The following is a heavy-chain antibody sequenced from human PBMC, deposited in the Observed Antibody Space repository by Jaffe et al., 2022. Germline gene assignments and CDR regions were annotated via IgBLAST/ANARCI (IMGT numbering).Heavy chain of an antibody. J-gene: IGHJ3*02. CDR3: ARAWVDYEGWTAFDI. D-gene: IGHD4-17*01. CDR2: ISSSGSTI. CDR1: GFTFSSYE. V-gene: IGHV3-48*03. Sequence: EVQLVESGGGLVQPGGSLRLSCAASGFTFSSYEMNWVRQAPGKGLEWVSYISSSGSTIYYADSVKGRFTISRDNAKNSLYLQMNSLRAEDTAVYYCARAWVDYEGWTAFDIWGQGTMVTVSS.